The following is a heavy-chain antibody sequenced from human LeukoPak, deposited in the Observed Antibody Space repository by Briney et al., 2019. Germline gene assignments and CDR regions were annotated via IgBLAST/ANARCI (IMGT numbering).Heavy chain of an antibody. CDR1: GGSLSSSGYY. V-gene: IGHV4-39*07. CDR3: ARGLRYSVYDSPLDS. J-gene: IGHJ4*02. D-gene: IGHD5/OR15-5a*01. CDR2: IYDSGST. Sequence: SEALSLTCTVSGGSLSSSGYYWGWIRQPPGKGLEWIGSIYDSGSTYYNPSLRSRVTILVVTSKNQFSLKLTSVTAADTAVYYCARGLRYSVYDSPLDSWGQGTLVTVSS.